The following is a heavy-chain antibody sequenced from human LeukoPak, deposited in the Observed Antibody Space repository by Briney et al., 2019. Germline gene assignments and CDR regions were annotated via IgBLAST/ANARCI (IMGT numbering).Heavy chain of an antibody. D-gene: IGHD2-2*02. J-gene: IGHJ3*02. CDR3: ARGYTALAAFDI. Sequence: GSLRLSCGASGFTFSSYGMSWVRQAPGKGLEWIGYIYYSGSTNYNPSLKSRVTISVDTSKNQFSLKLSSVTAADTAVYYCARGYTALAAFDIWGQGTMVTVSS. V-gene: IGHV4-59*01. CDR2: IYYSGST. CDR1: GFTFSSYG.